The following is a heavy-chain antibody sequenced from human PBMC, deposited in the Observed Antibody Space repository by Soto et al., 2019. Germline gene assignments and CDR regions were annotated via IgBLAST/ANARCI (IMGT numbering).Heavy chain of an antibody. Sequence: QVQLVQSGAEVKKPGASVKVSCKASAYTFTSYDINWVRQATGEGLEWMGWMNPDSGNTGYAQKFQGRVTMTRNTSITTAYMELSSLTSEDTAVYYCARTNFRSYQQPDDIYYFDCWGQGTLVTVSS. D-gene: IGHD1-26*01. J-gene: IGHJ4*02. CDR3: ARTNFRSYQQPDDIYYFDC. V-gene: IGHV1-8*01. CDR1: AYTFTSYD. CDR2: MNPDSGNT.